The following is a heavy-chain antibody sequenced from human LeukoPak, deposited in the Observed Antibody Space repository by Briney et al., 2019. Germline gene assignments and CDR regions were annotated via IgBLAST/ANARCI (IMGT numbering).Heavy chain of an antibody. CDR1: GFTFSSYW. J-gene: IGHJ4*02. D-gene: IGHD3-22*01. CDR3: AKVRPRLPQYYYDSSGYCDY. Sequence: PGGSLRLSCAASGFTFSSYWMSWVRQAPGKGLEWVANIKQDGSEKYYVDSVKGRLTISRDNSKNTLYLQMNSLRAEDTAVYYCAKVRPRLPQYYYDSSGYCDYWGQGTLVTVSS. CDR2: IKQDGSEK. V-gene: IGHV3-7*01.